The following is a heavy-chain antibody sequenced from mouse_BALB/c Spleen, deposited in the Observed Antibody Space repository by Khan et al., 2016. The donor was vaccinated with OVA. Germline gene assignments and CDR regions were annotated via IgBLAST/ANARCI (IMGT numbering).Heavy chain of an antibody. CDR3: SRRGLRWDFDY. J-gene: IGHJ2*01. V-gene: IGHV1-7*01. CDR2: INTDTGKT. CDR1: GYTFTNYW. D-gene: IGHD1-1*01. Sequence: QVQLKQSGAELAKPGASVKMSCKASGYTFTNYWIDWVKQRPGQGLEWIGYINTDTGKTEYKQNFKDKATLTADKSSTTAYMQLSSLTSEDSAVYYCSRRGLRWDFDYWGQGTTLTVSS.